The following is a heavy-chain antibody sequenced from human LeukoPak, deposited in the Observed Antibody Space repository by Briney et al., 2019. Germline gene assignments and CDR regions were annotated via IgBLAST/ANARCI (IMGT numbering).Heavy chain of an antibody. CDR3: ARGVDIVVVPAAIRRKAGDYFDY. CDR2: INHSGST. V-gene: IGHV4-34*01. Sequence: SETLSLTCAVYGGSFSGYYWSWIRQPPGKGLEWIGEINHSGSTNYNPSLKSRVTISVDTSKNQFSLKLSSVTAADMAVYYCARGVDIVVVPAAIRRKAGDYFDYWGQGTLVTVSS. J-gene: IGHJ4*02. CDR1: GGSFSGYY. D-gene: IGHD2-2*02.